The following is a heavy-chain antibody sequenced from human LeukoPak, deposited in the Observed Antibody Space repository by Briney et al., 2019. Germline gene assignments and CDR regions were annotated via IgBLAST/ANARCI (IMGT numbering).Heavy chain of an antibody. CDR2: MNPNSGNT. V-gene: IGHV1-8*02. J-gene: IGHJ3*02. D-gene: IGHD5-24*01. Sequence: GASVKVSCRASGYTFTSYGINWVRQATGQGLEWMGWMNPNSGNTGYAQKFQGRVTMTRNTSISTAYMELSSLRSEDTAVYYCARAIITGDDGAFDIWGQGTMVTVSS. CDR3: ARAIITGDDGAFDI. CDR1: GYTFTSYG.